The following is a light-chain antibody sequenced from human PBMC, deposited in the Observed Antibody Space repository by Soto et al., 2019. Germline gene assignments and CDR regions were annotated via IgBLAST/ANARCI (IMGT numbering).Light chain of an antibody. CDR1: QFVSSSY. V-gene: IGKV3-20*01. J-gene: IGKJ2*01. Sequence: EVVLTQFPGTLSLSPGERATLSCRASQFVSSSYLAWYLQKPGQAPRLLVYATSSRATGIPDRFSGSGSGTEFTLTISRLEPEDFAVYYCQQYGDSPRTFGQGTKLEIK. CDR3: QQYGDSPRT. CDR2: ATS.